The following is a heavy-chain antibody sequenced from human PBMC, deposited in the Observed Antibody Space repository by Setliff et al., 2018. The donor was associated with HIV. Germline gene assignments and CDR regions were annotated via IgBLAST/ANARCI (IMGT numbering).Heavy chain of an antibody. D-gene: IGHD4-17*01. CDR1: GFTFDDYA. V-gene: IGHV3-43D*04. CDR2: ISWDGGST. Sequence: GGSLRLSCAASGFTFDDYAMHWVRQAPGKGLEWVSLISWDGGSTYYADSVKGRFTISRDNSKSTVDLQMTSLTAEDTAVYYCVKDGDYRNGDYDAFDIWSQGTMVTVSS. J-gene: IGHJ3*02. CDR3: VKDGDYRNGDYDAFDI.